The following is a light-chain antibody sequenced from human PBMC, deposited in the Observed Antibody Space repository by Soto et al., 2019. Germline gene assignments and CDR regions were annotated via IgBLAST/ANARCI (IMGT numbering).Light chain of an antibody. V-gene: IGLV1-47*01. CDR3: AAWDDSLSGSGV. Sequence: SVLTQPPSASGTPGQMVTISCYGSSSNIGSNYVYWYQQLPGTAPKLLIYRNNQRPSGVPDRFSGSKSGTSASLAISGLRSEDEADYYCAAWDDSLSGSGVFGTGTKVTVL. J-gene: IGLJ1*01. CDR1: SSNIGSNY. CDR2: RNN.